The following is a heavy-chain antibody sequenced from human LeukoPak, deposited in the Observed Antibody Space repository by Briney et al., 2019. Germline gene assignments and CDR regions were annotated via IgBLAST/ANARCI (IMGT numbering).Heavy chain of an antibody. D-gene: IGHD6-13*01. J-gene: IGHJ6*03. CDR3: ARGVTESSSSYYYYYMDV. CDR1: GYTFTSYD. Sequence: ASVKVSCKASGYTFTSYDINWVRQATGQGLEWMGWMNPNSGNTGYAQKFQGRVTITRNTSISTAYMELSSLRSEDTAVYYCARGVTESSSSYYYYYMDVWGKGTTVTVSS. V-gene: IGHV1-8*03. CDR2: MNPNSGNT.